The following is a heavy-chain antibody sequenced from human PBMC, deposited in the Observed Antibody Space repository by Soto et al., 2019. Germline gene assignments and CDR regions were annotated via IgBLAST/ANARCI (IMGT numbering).Heavy chain of an antibody. CDR2: ISGYNGDT. J-gene: IGHJ6*02. V-gene: IGHV1-18*04. CDR3: ERDTLPHIVGYNYSYGMDV. CDR1: GYTFTSFG. Sequence: ASVKVSCKSSGYTFTSFGVSWVRQVPGQGLEWMGWISGYNGDTDYAQKFQGRVTMTTDRYTSTAYMEVRSLRSDDTAVYYCERDTLPHIVGYNYSYGMDVWCQGNTVTVSS. D-gene: IGHD3-16*02.